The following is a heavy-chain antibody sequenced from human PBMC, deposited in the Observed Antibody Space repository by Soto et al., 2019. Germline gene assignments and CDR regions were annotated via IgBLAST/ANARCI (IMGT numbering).Heavy chain of an antibody. V-gene: IGHV4-39*01. CDR2: IYYSGST. J-gene: IGHJ4*02. CDR3: ARGYCSGGSCYRY. CDR1: GGCIRSSIYY. D-gene: IGHD2-15*01. Sequence: SETRSLTCTVSGGCIRSSIYYWAWIRQPPGKGLEWIGSIYYSGSTYYNPSFKSRVTISVDTSKNQFSLKLSSVTAADTAVYYCARGYCSGGSCYRYWGQGSQVTVSS.